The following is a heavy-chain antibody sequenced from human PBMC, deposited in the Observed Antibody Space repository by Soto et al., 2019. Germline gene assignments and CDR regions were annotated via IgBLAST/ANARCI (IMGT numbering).Heavy chain of an antibody. Sequence: PSETLSLTCTVSGDSISSYYWSWIRQPPGKKLEWIGYIYYSGTTNYNPSLRSRVTISVDTSRNQFSLKLYSVTAADTAVYYCARHGLAAPGDYWGQGTLVTVSS. CDR1: GDSISSYY. CDR3: ARHGLAAPGDY. CDR2: IYYSGTT. D-gene: IGHD6-13*01. V-gene: IGHV4-59*08. J-gene: IGHJ4*02.